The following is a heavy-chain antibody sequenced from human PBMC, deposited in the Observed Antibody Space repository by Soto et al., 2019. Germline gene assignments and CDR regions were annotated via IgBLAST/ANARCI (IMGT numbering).Heavy chain of an antibody. CDR2: ISYHGDNK. CDR3: AKDRYGDYGGIDY. D-gene: IGHD4-17*01. CDR1: GFTFSSCG. V-gene: IGHV3-30*18. Sequence: PGGSLRLSCAASGFTFSSCGMHWVRQAPGKGLEWVAVISYHGDNKYYADSVKGRFTISRDTSKNTLFLQMNSLRAEDTAVYYCAKDRYGDYGGIDYWGQGTMVTVSS. J-gene: IGHJ4*02.